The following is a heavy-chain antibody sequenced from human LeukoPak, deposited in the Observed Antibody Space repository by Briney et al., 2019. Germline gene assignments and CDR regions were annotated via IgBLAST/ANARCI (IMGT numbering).Heavy chain of an antibody. Sequence: GSLSLTCSVSGASISTFHWTWFRQPAGRGLEWIGLIYSSGSTLLNPSLKNRVAMSVDLTKNQLSLKLTSVTAADTAMYFCARKDGDYWGRGTLVTVSS. CDR2: IYSSGST. CDR3: ARKDGDY. V-gene: IGHV4-4*07. J-gene: IGHJ4*02. CDR1: GASISTFH.